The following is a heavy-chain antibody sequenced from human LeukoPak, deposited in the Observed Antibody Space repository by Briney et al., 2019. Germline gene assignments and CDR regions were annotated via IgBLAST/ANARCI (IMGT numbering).Heavy chain of an antibody. D-gene: IGHD6-13*01. Sequence: ASVKVSCKASGGTFSSYAISWVRQAPGQGLEWMGWMNPNSGNTGYAQKFQGRVTFTSNTSISTAYMELSSLRSEDTAVYYCARGRGSHNAFDIWGQGTMVTVSS. J-gene: IGHJ3*02. CDR2: MNPNSGNT. CDR1: GGTFSSYA. V-gene: IGHV1-8*03. CDR3: ARGRGSHNAFDI.